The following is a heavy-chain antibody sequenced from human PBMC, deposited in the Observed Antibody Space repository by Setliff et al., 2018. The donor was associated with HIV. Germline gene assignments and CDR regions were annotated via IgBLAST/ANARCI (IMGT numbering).Heavy chain of an antibody. Sequence: PSETLSLTCAVYGGSFSGYYWSWIRQPPGKGLEWIGEINHSGISNFNPSLKSRVTIPIDTPRNQFSLKLSSVTAADTAVYYCARGGGFWSGQLDFWGQGTLVTVSS. V-gene: IGHV4-34*01. J-gene: IGHJ4*02. CDR2: INHSGIS. D-gene: IGHD3-3*01. CDR1: GGSFSGYY. CDR3: ARGGGFWSGQLDF.